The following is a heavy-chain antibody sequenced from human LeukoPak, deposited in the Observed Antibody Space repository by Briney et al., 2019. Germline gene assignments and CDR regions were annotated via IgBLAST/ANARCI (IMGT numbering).Heavy chain of an antibody. CDR1: GGSMSSSSYY. CDR3: ARLPTVAFFDY. CDR2: IYYSGST. J-gene: IGHJ4*02. V-gene: IGHV4-39*01. D-gene: IGHD4-23*01. Sequence: SETLSLTCTVSGGSMSSSSYYWGWIRQPPGKGLEWIGSIYYSGSTYYNPSLKSRVTISVDTSKNQFSLKLSSVTAADTAVYYCARLPTVAFFDYWGQGTLVTVSS.